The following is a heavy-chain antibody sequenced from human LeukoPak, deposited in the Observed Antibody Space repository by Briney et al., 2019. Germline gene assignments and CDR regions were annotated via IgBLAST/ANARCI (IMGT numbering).Heavy chain of an antibody. V-gene: IGHV3-30*03. CDR2: ISYDGTNK. J-gene: IGHJ4*02. CDR3: ARDPRGVYASYFDY. CDR1: GFTFSSYG. D-gene: IGHD2-8*01. Sequence: GGSLRLSCAASGFTFSSYGMHWVRQAPGKGLEWVAVISYDGTNKYYVDSVKGRFTISRDNAKNSLYLQMNSLRAEDTAVYYCARDPRGVYASYFDYWGQGTLVTVSS.